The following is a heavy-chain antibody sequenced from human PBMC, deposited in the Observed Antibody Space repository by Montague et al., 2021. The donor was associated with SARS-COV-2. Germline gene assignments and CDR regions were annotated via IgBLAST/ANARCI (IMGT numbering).Heavy chain of an antibody. CDR3: AREWVYYDILTGYRNWFDP. D-gene: IGHD3-9*01. Sequence: TLSLTCTVSGGSISSGSYYWSWIRQPAGKGLEWIGRIYTSGGTNYNPSLKSRVTISVDTSKNQFSLKLSSVTAADTAVYYCAREWVYYDILTGYRNWFDPWGQGTLVTVSS. J-gene: IGHJ5*02. CDR1: GGSISSGSYY. CDR2: IYTSGGT. V-gene: IGHV4-61*02.